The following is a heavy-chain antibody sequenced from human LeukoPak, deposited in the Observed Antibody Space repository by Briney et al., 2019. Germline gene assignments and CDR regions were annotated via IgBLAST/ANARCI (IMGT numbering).Heavy chain of an antibody. D-gene: IGHD6-13*01. J-gene: IGHJ5*02. V-gene: IGHV4-59*08. Sequence: SETLSLTCSVSGGSISRYHWYWIRQSPGKGLEWIGYIYYSGTTNYNRSLKSRVTISIDTSKNQFTLKVSSVTAADTAMYYCAGALAAAGSRGWFDPWGQGTLVTVSS. CDR2: IYYSGTT. CDR1: GGSISRYH. CDR3: AGALAAAGSRGWFDP.